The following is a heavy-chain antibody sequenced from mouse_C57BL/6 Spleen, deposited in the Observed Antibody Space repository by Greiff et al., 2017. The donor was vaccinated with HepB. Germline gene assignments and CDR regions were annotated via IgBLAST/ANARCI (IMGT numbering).Heavy chain of an antibody. Sequence: QVQLQQSDAELVKPGASVKISCKVSGYTFTDHTIHWMKQRPEQGLEWIGYIYPGDGSTKYNEKFKGKATLTADKSSSTAYMQLNSLTSEDSAVYFWAREDYGGYDFDYWGQGTTLTVSS. D-gene: IGHD2-4*01. CDR2: IYPGDGST. CDR3: AREDYGGYDFDY. V-gene: IGHV1-78*01. J-gene: IGHJ2*01. CDR1: GYTFTDHT.